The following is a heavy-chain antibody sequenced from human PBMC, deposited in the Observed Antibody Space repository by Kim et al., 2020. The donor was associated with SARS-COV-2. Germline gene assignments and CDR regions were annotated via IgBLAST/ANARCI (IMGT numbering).Heavy chain of an antibody. CDR3: ARIPTYSGSYRGCMDV. D-gene: IGHD1-26*01. V-gene: IGHV2-70*11. J-gene: IGHJ6*02. CDR2: IDWDSDK. CDR1: GFSLSTSGMC. Sequence: SGPTLVNPTQTLTLTCTFSGFSLSTSGMCVSWIRQPPGKALEWLARIDWDSDKHYRTSLETRLTISKDTSKNQVVLTMTNVDPVDTATYYCARIPTYSGSYRGCMDVWGQGTTVTVSS.